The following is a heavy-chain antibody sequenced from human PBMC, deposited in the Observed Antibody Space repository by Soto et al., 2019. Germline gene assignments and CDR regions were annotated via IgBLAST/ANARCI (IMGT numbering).Heavy chain of an antibody. Sequence: GGSLRLSCTFLGFTLTNENMNWVRQAPGKELEWVSYISFGSTTIYYADSVKGRFTISRDNAKDSLFLQMNSLRPEDTAFYYCAKDNGGYYDSSGNFEYWGQGTLVTVPS. CDR2: ISFGSTTI. CDR1: GFTLTNEN. CDR3: AKDNGGYYDSSGNFEY. D-gene: IGHD3-22*01. V-gene: IGHV3-48*01. J-gene: IGHJ4*02.